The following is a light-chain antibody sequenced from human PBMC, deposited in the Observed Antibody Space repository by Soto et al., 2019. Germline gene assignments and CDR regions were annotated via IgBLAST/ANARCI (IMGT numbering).Light chain of an antibody. CDR2: RAS. V-gene: IGKV1-5*03. J-gene: IGKJ2*01. CDR1: RAISDW. Sequence: DIQMTQSPSTLSASLGGRVTITCRASRAISDWLAWYQQRPGKAPKLLIYRASRLESGVPSRFSGSGSGTKFTLTISGLQPDGFATYYCQQYNTFSFTFGQGTKLEI. CDR3: QQYNTFSFT.